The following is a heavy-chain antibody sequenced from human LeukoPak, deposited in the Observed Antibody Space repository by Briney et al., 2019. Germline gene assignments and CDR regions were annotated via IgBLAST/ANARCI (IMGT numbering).Heavy chain of an antibody. CDR1: GSTFSSYA. CDR3: AKGSYYDSSGSFYFDY. J-gene: IGHJ4*02. Sequence: GGSLRLSCAASGSTFSSYAMSWVRQAPGKGLEWVSGISGSGDNTYYADSVKGRFTISRDNSKNTLYVQVNSLGTEDTTAYYCAKGSYYDSSGSFYFDYWGQGTLVTVSS. D-gene: IGHD3-22*01. V-gene: IGHV3-23*01. CDR2: ISGSGDNT.